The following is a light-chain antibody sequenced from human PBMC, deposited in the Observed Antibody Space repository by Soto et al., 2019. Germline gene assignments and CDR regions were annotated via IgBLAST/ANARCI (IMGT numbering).Light chain of an antibody. J-gene: IGKJ1*01. V-gene: IGKV1-5*03. CDR1: QSISSW. CDR3: QQYNSYPLT. Sequence: DIQMTQSPSTLSASVGDRVTITCRASQSISSWLAWYQQKPGKAPKLLIYKASSLESGVPSRFSGSGSGTEFTLTISSLQPDDFATYYCQQYNSYPLTFGQGTKMDIK. CDR2: KAS.